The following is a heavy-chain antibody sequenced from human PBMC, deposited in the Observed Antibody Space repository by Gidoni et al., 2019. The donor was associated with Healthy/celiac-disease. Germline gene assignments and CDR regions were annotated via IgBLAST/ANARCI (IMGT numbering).Heavy chain of an antibody. CDR2: IYTSGST. Sequence: QVQLQESGPGLVTPSETLSLTCTVSGGSISSYYWSWIRQPAGKGLEWIGRIYTSGSTNYNPSLKSRVTMSVDTSKNQFSLKLSSVTAADTAVYYCARGRSPRGQKGDWFDPWGQGTLVTVSS. CDR1: GGSISSYY. CDR3: ARGRSPRGQKGDWFDP. V-gene: IGHV4-4*07. J-gene: IGHJ5*02.